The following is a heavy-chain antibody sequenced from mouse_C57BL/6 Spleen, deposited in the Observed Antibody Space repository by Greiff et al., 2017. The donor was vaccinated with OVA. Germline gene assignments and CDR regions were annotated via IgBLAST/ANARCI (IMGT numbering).Heavy chain of an antibody. J-gene: IGHJ2*01. Sequence: QVQLQQPGAELVMPGASVKLSCKASGYTFTSYWMHWVKQRPGQGLEWIGEIDPSDSYTNYNQKFKGKSTLTVDKSSSSAYRQLSSLTSEDSAVNYCERWDYGGSYFDYWGQGTTLTVSS. V-gene: IGHV1-69*01. D-gene: IGHD1-1*01. CDR1: GYTFTSYW. CDR2: IDPSDSYT. CDR3: ERWDYGGSYFDY.